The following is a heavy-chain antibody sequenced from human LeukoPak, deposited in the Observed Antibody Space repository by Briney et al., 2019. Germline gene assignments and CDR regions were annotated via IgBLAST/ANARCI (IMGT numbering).Heavy chain of an antibody. J-gene: IGHJ3*02. CDR3: ARALWYYDSSGYMGAFDI. D-gene: IGHD3-22*01. CDR1: GYPFTSYY. Sequence: ASVKVSCKASGYPFTSYYMHWVRQAPGQGLEWMGIINPSGGSTSYAQKFQGRVTMTRDTSTSTVYMELSSLRSEDTAVYYCARALWYYDSSGYMGAFDIWGQGTMVTVSS. V-gene: IGHV1-46*01. CDR2: INPSGGST.